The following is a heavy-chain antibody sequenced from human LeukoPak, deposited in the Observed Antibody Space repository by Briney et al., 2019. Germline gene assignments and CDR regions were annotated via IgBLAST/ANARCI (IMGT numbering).Heavy chain of an antibody. CDR1: GFTFSSCD. V-gene: IGHV3-23*01. J-gene: IGHJ4*02. CDR2: ISGSGGST. Sequence: GGSLRLSCAASGFTFSSCDVSWVRQAPGKGLEWVSAISGSGGSTYYADSVRGRFTISRDNSNNTLYLQMNSLRAEDTAIYYCAKDSSMWFGILVNYFDYWGQGTLVTVSS. CDR3: AKDSSMWFGILVNYFDY. D-gene: IGHD3-10*01.